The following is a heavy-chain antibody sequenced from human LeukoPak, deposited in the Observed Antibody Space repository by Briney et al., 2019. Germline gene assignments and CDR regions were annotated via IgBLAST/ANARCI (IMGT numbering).Heavy chain of an antibody. CDR2: ISAYNGNT. CDR3: AGSLGYCTSNVCYLKY. D-gene: IGHD2-8*01. Sequence: ASVKVSCKASGYTFTSYGISWVRQAPGQGLEWMGWISAYNGNTNYAQKLQGRVTMTTDTYTNTAYMELRSLRSDDTAVYYCAGSLGYCTSNVCYLKYWGQGTLVTVSS. J-gene: IGHJ4*02. V-gene: IGHV1-18*01. CDR1: GYTFTSYG.